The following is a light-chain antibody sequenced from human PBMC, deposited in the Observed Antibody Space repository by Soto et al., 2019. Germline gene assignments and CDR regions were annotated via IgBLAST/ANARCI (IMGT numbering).Light chain of an antibody. CDR1: TSHIGLGYD. V-gene: IGLV1-40*01. Sequence: VLSPPPSLSGPLAQRVTISCTGFTSHIGLGYDVLWYQQLPVTAAKRLIYGNCNRPSGVPDRFSGSKSGTSASLAITELQAEDEADYYCQSYDSSLSGYVFGTRTKVTGL. CDR2: GNC. J-gene: IGLJ1*01. CDR3: QSYDSSLSGYV.